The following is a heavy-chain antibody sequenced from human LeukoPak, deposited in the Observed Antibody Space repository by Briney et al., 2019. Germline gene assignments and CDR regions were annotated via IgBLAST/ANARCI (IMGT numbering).Heavy chain of an antibody. V-gene: IGHV1-24*01. Sequence: ASVKVSCKVSGNSLSETSIHWVQQAPGQWLEWMGGFEPEDGEPIFAQRFQGRFSMSEDTSTDTAYMELSSLTLEDTAVYYCATADKWEPLDYWGQGTLVTVSS. D-gene: IGHD1-26*01. J-gene: IGHJ4*02. CDR2: FEPEDGEP. CDR1: GNSLSETS. CDR3: ATADKWEPLDY.